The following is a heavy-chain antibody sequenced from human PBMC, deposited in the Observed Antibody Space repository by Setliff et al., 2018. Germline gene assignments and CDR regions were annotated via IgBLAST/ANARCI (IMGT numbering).Heavy chain of an antibody. CDR1: GGSISTKNYY. D-gene: IGHD5-18*01. Sequence: SETLSLTCTVSGGSISTKNYYWGWIRQPPGKGLEWIGNIYYSGGTYYSPSLKSRVTISVDTSENQFSLTLNSVTAADTAVYYCAGGGGWIQLFDYWGLGTQVPVSS. CDR2: IYYSGGT. J-gene: IGHJ4*02. V-gene: IGHV4-39*01. CDR3: AGGGGWIQLFDY.